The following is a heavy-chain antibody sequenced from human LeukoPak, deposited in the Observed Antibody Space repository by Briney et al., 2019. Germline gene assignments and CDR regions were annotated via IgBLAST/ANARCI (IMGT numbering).Heavy chain of an antibody. J-gene: IGHJ4*02. CDR3: ARDYDFWSGYYSPTRGYFGY. Sequence: PGGSLRLSCAASGFTFSGSGMHWVRQAPGKGLDWVTFIRYDGSNKYYTDSVKGRFTISRGNSKNTLYLQMDSLRAEDTAVYYCARDYDFWSGYYSPTRGYFGYWGQGTLVTVSS. D-gene: IGHD3-3*01. CDR1: GFTFSGSG. V-gene: IGHV3-30*02. CDR2: IRYDGSNK.